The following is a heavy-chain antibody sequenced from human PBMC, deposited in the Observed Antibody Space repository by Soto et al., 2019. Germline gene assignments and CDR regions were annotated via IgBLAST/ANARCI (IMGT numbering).Heavy chain of an antibody. J-gene: IGHJ4*02. Sequence: SQTLSLTCAISGDSVASNSAAWNWIRQTPSRGLEWLGRTYYRSEWKNASAVSVKSRITITPDTSKNQLSLQLNSVTPEDTAVYYCARNPVAGGILDYWGQGILVTVS. V-gene: IGHV6-1*01. CDR3: ARNPVAGGILDY. CDR2: TYYRSEWKN. D-gene: IGHD6-19*01. CDR1: GDSVASNSAA.